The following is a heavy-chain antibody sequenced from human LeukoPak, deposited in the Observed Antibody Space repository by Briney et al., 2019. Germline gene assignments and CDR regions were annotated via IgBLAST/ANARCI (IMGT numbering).Heavy chain of an antibody. CDR2: INTSGST. J-gene: IGHJ4*02. CDR1: GGSFSSGSYY. CDR3: AREGRKYDFWSGYLTDYFDY. Sequence: KSSETLSLTCTVSGGSFSSGSYYWSWIRQPAGKGLEWIGRINTSGSTNYNPSLKSRVTISVDTSKNQFSLKLSSVAAADTAVYYCAREGRKYDFWSGYLTDYFDYWGQGTLVTVSS. V-gene: IGHV4-61*02. D-gene: IGHD3-3*01.